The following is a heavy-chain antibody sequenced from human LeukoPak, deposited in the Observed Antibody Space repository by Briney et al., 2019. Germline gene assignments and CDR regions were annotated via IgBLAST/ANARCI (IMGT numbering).Heavy chain of an antibody. Sequence: KPSETLSLTCTVSGGSISSYYWSWIRQPAGKGLEWIGRIYTSGSTNYNPSLKSRVTMSVDTSKNQFSLKLSSVTAADTAVYYCARGGYGTSVEYFQHWGQGTLVTVSS. D-gene: IGHD3-22*01. CDR1: GGSISSYY. CDR3: ARGGYGTSVEYFQH. J-gene: IGHJ1*01. CDR2: IYTSGST. V-gene: IGHV4-4*07.